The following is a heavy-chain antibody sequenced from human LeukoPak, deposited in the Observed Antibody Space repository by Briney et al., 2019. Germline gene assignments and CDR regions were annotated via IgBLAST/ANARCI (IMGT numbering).Heavy chain of an antibody. J-gene: IGHJ4*02. CDR3: AKAQQQLVNFDY. CDR2: IKYDGRNQ. D-gene: IGHD6-13*01. Sequence: GSLRLSCAASGFTFSSYSMNWVRQAPGKGLQWVTFIKYDGRNQSYADSVKGRFTISRDNSKNTLYLQMNSLRAEDTAVYYCAKAQQQLVNFDYWGQGTLVTVSS. V-gene: IGHV3-30*12. CDR1: GFTFSSYS.